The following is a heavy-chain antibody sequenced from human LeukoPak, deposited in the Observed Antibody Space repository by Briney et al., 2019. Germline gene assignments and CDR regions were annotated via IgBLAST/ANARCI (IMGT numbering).Heavy chain of an antibody. CDR2: INHSGST. CDR1: GGSFSGYY. V-gene: IGHV4-34*01. D-gene: IGHD1-26*01. Sequence: PSETLSLTCAVYGGSFSGYYWSWIRQPPGKGLEWIGEINHSGSTNYNPSLKSRVTISVGTSKNQLPLKLSSVTAADTAVYYCAREGATMGYFDYWGHGTLVTVSS. J-gene: IGHJ4*01. CDR3: AREGATMGYFDY.